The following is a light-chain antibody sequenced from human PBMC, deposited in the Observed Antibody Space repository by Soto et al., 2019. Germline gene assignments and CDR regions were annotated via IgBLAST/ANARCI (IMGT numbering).Light chain of an antibody. Sequence: QAVLTQPASVSGSPGQSITISCTGTSSDVGDYNYVSWYQQHPGKAPKLIIYGVSNRPSGISNRFSGSKSGNTASLTISGLQAEDDADYYCNLYTSTNTQVFGGGTKLTVL. CDR3: NLYTSTNTQV. CDR2: GVS. CDR1: SSDVGDYNY. J-gene: IGLJ2*01. V-gene: IGLV2-14*01.